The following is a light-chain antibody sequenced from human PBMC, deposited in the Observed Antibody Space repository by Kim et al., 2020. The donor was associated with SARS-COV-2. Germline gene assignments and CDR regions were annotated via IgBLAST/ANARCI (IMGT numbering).Light chain of an antibody. J-gene: IGLJ1*01. CDR2: QDN. CDR1: KLGDKY. V-gene: IGLV3-1*01. Sequence: SPEQTASITCQGYKLGDKYVSWYQQKPGQSPGVVIYQDNQRPSGIPERFSGSNSGNTATLTISGTQAMDEADYYCQAWDSSTHNYVFGAGTKVTVL. CDR3: QAWDSSTHNYV.